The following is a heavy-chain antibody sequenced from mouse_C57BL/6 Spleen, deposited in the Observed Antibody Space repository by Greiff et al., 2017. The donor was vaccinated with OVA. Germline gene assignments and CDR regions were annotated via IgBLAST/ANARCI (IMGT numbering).Heavy chain of an antibody. CDR2: INPNNGGT. V-gene: IGHV1-26*01. CDR1: GYTFTDYY. J-gene: IGHJ4*01. Sequence: VQLQQSGPELVKPGASVKISCKASGYTFTDYYMNWVKQSHGKSLEWIGDINPNNGGTSYNQKFKGKATLTVDKSSSTAYMELRSLTSEDSAGYYCASRAMDYWGQGTSVTVSS. CDR3: ASRAMDY.